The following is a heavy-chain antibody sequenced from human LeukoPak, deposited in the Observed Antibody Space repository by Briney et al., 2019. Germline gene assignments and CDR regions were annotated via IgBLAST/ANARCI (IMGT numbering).Heavy chain of an antibody. V-gene: IGHV3-7*03. J-gene: IGHJ4*02. D-gene: IGHD6-13*01. CDR2: IKQDGSEK. CDR3: AKAQRGSWYVYYFDY. CDR1: GFTFSSYW. Sequence: GGSLRLSCAASGFTFSSYWMSWVRQAPGKGLEWVANIKQDGSEKYYADSVKGRFTISRDNAKNSLYLQMNSLRAEDTALYYCAKAQRGSWYVYYFDYWGQGTLVTVSS.